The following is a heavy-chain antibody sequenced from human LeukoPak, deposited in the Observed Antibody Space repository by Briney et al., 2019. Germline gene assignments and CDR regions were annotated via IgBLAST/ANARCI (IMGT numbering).Heavy chain of an antibody. Sequence: GASVKVSCKASGYTFTSYGISWVRQAPGQGLEWMGWISAYNGNTNYAQKLQGRVTMTTDTSTSTAYMELRSLRSDDTAVYYCARDRKRFTGYYYYGMDVWGQGTTVTVSS. CDR1: GYTFTSYG. V-gene: IGHV1-18*01. CDR3: ARDRKRFTGYYYYGMDV. CDR2: ISAYNGNT. J-gene: IGHJ6*02. D-gene: IGHD1-14*01.